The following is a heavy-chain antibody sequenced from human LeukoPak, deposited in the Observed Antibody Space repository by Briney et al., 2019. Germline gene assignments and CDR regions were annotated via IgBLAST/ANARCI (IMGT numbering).Heavy chain of an antibody. D-gene: IGHD2-2*01. CDR2: MNPNSGNT. J-gene: IGHJ3*02. CDR1: GYTFTSYD. V-gene: IGHV1-8*03. CDR3: ARARVLGYCSSTSCYGAFDI. Sequence: ASVKVSCKASGYTFTSYDINWVRQATGQGLEWMGWMNPNSGNTGYAQKFQGRVTITRNTSISTAYMELSSLRSEDTAVYYCARARVLGYCSSTSCYGAFDIWGQGTMVTVSS.